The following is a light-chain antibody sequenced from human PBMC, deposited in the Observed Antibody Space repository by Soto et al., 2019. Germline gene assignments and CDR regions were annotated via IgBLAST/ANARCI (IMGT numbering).Light chain of an antibody. CDR1: SNDIGYYTY. Sequence: QSVLTQPASVSGSPGQSITISCTGTSNDIGYYTYVSWYQQHAGKVPKLMIFDVSNRPSGVSNRFSGSKSGNTASLTISGLQAEDEADYYCSSHTSSSTQVFGTGTKLTVL. J-gene: IGLJ1*01. CDR3: SSHTSSSTQV. CDR2: DVS. V-gene: IGLV2-14*01.